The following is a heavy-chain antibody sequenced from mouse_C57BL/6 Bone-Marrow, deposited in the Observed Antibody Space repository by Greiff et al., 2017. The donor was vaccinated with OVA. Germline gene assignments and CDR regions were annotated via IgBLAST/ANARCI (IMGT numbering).Heavy chain of an antibody. D-gene: IGHD2-3*01. CDR2: LDPSDSYT. Sequence: QVQLQQPGAELVMPGASVKLSCKASGYTFTSYWMHWVKQRPGQGLEWIGELDPSDSYTNYNQKFKGKSTLTVDKSSSTAYMQLSSLTSEDSAVYYCARGSPYDPFAYWGQGTLVTVSA. CDR3: ARGSPYDPFAY. CDR1: GYTFTSYW. V-gene: IGHV1-69*01. J-gene: IGHJ3*01.